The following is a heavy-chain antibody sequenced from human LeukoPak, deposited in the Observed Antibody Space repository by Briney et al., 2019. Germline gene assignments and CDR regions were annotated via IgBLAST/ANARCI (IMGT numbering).Heavy chain of an antibody. CDR3: ARGAGSPFDY. Sequence: SETLSLTCTVSGGSISSYYWSWIRQPPRKGLEWIGHIYYSGSTNYNPSLKSRVTMSVDTSKNQFSLNLSSVTAADTAVYFCARGAGSPFDYWGQGTLVTVSS. CDR1: GGSISSYY. V-gene: IGHV4-59*01. D-gene: IGHD1-14*01. J-gene: IGHJ4*02. CDR2: IYYSGST.